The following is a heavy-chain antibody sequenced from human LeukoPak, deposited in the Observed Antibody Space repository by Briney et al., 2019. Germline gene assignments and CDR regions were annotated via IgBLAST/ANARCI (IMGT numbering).Heavy chain of an antibody. CDR1: GFTFGGYA. J-gene: IGHJ6*02. CDR3: ARTIAQYSNTWLYYYYGLDV. V-gene: IGHV3-23*01. Sequence: GGSLRLSCTASGFTFGGYAMSWVRQAPGKGLEWVSSISAGSEDSYYADSVKGRFTISRDNPKSTLYLQMNSLRADDTAVYYCARTIAQYSNTWLYYYYGLDVWGQGTTVTVSS. D-gene: IGHD1-7*01. CDR2: ISAGSEDS.